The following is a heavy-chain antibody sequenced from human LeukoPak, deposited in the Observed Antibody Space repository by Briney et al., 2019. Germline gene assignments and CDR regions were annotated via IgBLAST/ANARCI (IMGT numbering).Heavy chain of an antibody. CDR3: AREIGDYYDSSGSFGY. Sequence: GGSLRLTCAASGFTFNSYWMHWVRQGPGKGLVWVSRINSDGSRTIYADSVKGRFTISRDSAKNTLYLQMNSLRAEDTAVYYCAREIGDYYDSSGSFGYSGQGTLVTVSS. V-gene: IGHV3-74*01. CDR1: GFTFNSYW. CDR2: INSDGSRT. D-gene: IGHD3-22*01. J-gene: IGHJ4*02.